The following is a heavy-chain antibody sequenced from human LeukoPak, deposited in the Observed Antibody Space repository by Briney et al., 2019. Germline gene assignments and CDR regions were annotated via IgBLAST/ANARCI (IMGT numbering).Heavy chain of an antibody. CDR3: ATLTRTTGSDDY. CDR1: GFTFSISA. V-gene: IGHV3-30*04. CDR2: ISFDGSNK. Sequence: GGSLRLSCAASGFTFSISAMHWVRQAPGKGLEWVAVISFDGSNKYYADSVKGRFTVSRDNSKSTLFLQMSTLRAEDTAVYYCATLTRTTGSDDYWGQGTLVTVSS. J-gene: IGHJ4*02. D-gene: IGHD1-20*01.